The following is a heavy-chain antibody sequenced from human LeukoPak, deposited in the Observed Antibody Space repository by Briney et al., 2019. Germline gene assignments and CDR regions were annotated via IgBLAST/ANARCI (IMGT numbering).Heavy chain of an antibody. D-gene: IGHD5-24*01. CDR3: AKGGPQFFDY. Sequence: GGSLRLSCVVSGFTFSDYAMSWVRQAPGKGLEWVSTISGSGGRSYSEDPVKSRFTIPRDNSRNTLYLQMNSLRVEDTAIYYCAKGGPQFFDYWGQGTLVTVSS. CDR1: GFTFSDYA. V-gene: IGHV3-23*01. CDR2: ISGSGGRS. J-gene: IGHJ4*02.